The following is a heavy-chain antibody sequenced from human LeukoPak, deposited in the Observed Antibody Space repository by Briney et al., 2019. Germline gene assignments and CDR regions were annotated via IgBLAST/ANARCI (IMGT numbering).Heavy chain of an antibody. J-gene: IGHJ6*03. Sequence: SETLSLTCAVSGYSISSGYYWGWIRQPPGKGLEWIGSIYHSGSTYYNPSLKSRVTISVDTSKNQFSLKLSSVTAADTAVYYRARDKDYYYMDVWGKGTTVTVSS. CDR1: GYSISSGYY. CDR2: IYHSGST. CDR3: ARDKDYYYMDV. V-gene: IGHV4-38-2*02.